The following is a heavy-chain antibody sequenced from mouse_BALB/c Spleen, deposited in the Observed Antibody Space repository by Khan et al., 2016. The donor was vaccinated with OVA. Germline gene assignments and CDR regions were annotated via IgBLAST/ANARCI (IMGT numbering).Heavy chain of an antibody. J-gene: IGHJ2*01. CDR2: ISYSGST. Sequence: EVQLQESGPGLVKPSQSLSLTCTVTGYSITSGYGWNWIRQFPGNKLEWMGYISYSGSTTYNPSRKSRISITRDTSKNQFFLQLNSVTTEDTATYYCARTARIKYWGQGTTLTVSS. CDR1: GYSITSGYG. D-gene: IGHD1-2*01. CDR3: ARTARIKY. V-gene: IGHV3-2*02.